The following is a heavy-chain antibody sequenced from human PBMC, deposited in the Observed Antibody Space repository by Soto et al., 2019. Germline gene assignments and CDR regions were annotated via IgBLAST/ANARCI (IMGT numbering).Heavy chain of an antibody. CDR2: IDYSGRT. Sequence: QVKLQESGPGLVKPSETLSLTCPVSGGSISSYYWSWIRHPPVKGLVWHGCIDYSGRTNFNPSLNRRVAISGDTAKHQFYLELRSVAAAYPAVYYCARHEVVLGFGELLPIDGMDGWCQVTPVTVSS. V-gene: IGHV4-59*08. CDR3: ARHEVVLGFGELLPIDGMDG. D-gene: IGHD3-16*01. J-gene: IGHJ6*02. CDR1: GGSISSYY.